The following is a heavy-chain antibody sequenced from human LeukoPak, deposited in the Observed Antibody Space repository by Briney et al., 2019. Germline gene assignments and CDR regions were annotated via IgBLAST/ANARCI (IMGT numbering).Heavy chain of an antibody. CDR2: INPNSGGT. CDR1: GYTFTGYY. J-gene: IGHJ4*02. V-gene: IGHV1-2*02. D-gene: IGHD3-22*01. Sequence: ASVKVSCKASGYTFTGYYMHWVRQAPGQGLEWMGWINPNSGGTNYAQKFQGRVTMTRDTSISTAYMELSRLRSDDTAVYYCAREGGYYYDSSGYCDYWGQGTLVTVSS. CDR3: AREGGYYYDSSGYCDY.